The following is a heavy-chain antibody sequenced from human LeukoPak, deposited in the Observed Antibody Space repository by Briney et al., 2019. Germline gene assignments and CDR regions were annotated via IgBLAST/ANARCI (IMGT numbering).Heavy chain of an antibody. D-gene: IGHD5-24*01. CDR2: ISYDGSTK. CDR3: AKVPSKMTTRTLDS. J-gene: IGHJ4*02. Sequence: GGSLRLSCAASGFTFSGYGMHWVRQAPGKGLEWVSVISYDGSTKYYADSVQGRFTISRDNSKNILYLQMNSLRAEDTAVYYCAKVPSKMTTRTLDSWGRGTLVTVSS. V-gene: IGHV3-30*18. CDR1: GFTFSGYG.